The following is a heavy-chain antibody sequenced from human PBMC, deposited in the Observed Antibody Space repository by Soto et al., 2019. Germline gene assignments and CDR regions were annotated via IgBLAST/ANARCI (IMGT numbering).Heavy chain of an antibody. Sequence: QVQLVQSGAEVKKPGSSVKVSCKASGGTFSSYAISWVRQAPGQGLEWMGGIIPIFGTENYAKKFRGRVTIPADESTNTAYKELSSLRSEDTAVYYCAILRLNVSGGDCWGQETMVTVSS. CDR2: IIPIFGTE. J-gene: IGHJ3*01. CDR3: AILRLNVSGGDC. D-gene: IGHD2-21*02. V-gene: IGHV1-69*01. CDR1: GGTFSSYA.